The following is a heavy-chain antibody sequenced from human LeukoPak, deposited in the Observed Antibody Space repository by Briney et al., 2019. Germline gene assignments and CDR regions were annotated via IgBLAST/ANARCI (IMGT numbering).Heavy chain of an antibody. CDR1: GFTFSSYA. Sequence: GGSLRLSCAASGFTFSSYAMHWVRQAPGKGLEWVAVISYDGSNKYYADSVKGRFTISRDNSKNTLYLQMNSLRAEDTAVYYCARDSAVGLGYYYYYTDVWGKGTTVTVSS. V-gene: IGHV3-30*01. CDR2: ISYDGSNK. CDR3: ARDSAVGLGYYYYYTDV. J-gene: IGHJ6*03. D-gene: IGHD3-16*01.